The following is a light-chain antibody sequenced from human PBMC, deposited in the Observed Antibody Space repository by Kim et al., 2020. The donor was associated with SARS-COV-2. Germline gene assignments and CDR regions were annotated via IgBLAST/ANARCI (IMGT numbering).Light chain of an antibody. CDR2: DAS. Sequence: EIVMTQSPATLSVSPGDRATLSCRASQSVNSKLVWYQQKPGQAPRLLIYDASTRAPGIAARFSGIGSGTEFTLTISSLQSEVCAVYYCQQYNNRPPWKFGQGTKVDSK. J-gene: IGKJ1*01. CDR1: QSVNSK. V-gene: IGKV3-15*01. CDR3: QQYNNRPPWK.